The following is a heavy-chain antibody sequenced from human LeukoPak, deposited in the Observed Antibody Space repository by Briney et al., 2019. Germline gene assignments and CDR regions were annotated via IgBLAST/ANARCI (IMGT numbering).Heavy chain of an antibody. J-gene: IGHJ6*03. CDR3: ARDVGFVTTGYYYYMDV. Sequence: GGSLRLSCAASGFTFSIYSMNWVRQAPGKGLEWVSSISSSSSYIYYADSVKGRFTISRDNAKNSLYLQMNSLRAEDTAVYYCARDVGFVTTGYYYYMDVWGKGTTVTVSS. CDR2: ISSSSSYI. D-gene: IGHD4-11*01. V-gene: IGHV3-21*01. CDR1: GFTFSIYS.